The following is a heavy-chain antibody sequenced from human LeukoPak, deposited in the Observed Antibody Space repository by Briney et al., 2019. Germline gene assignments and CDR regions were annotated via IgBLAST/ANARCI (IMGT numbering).Heavy chain of an antibody. CDR3: VKDADDSGDFLFHA. V-gene: IGHV3-23*01. CDR1: GFTFSDYV. CDR2: IGRSGSPT. Sequence: GGSLRLSCAVSGFTFSDYVMSWVRQTPGKGLEWVSGIGRSGSPTYFASSVKGRFTISRDNSKNTLYLQMNRLRAEDTALYFCVKDADDSGDFLFHAWGQGTLVTVFS. D-gene: IGHD4-17*01. J-gene: IGHJ5*02.